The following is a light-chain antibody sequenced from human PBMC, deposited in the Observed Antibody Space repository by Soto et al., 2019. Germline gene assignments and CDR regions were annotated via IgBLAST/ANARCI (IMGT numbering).Light chain of an antibody. CDR1: QSVSRSL. Sequence: EIVLTQSPGTLSLSPGERATLSCRASQSVSRSLLAWYQQKPGQAPRLLIYGASTRATGIADRFSGSGSGTYFTLTISRLEPEDFAVYYCQQHGNPPPYSFGQGTKLEIK. J-gene: IGKJ2*03. CDR2: GAS. V-gene: IGKV3-20*01. CDR3: QQHGNPPPYS.